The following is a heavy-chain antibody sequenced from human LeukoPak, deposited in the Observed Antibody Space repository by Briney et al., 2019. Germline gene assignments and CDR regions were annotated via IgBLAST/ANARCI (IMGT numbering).Heavy chain of an antibody. V-gene: IGHV3-23*01. Sequence: PGGCLRLAWAAAGFTLSSYAMSWVRQAHGNWLEWVSAISGSGGSTYYADSVKGRFTISRDKSESTLYLQMNSLRAEDTAVYYCAKYLNYFPSASVDYGGQGTLVTVSS. J-gene: IGHJ4*02. CDR3: AKYLNYFPSASVDY. D-gene: IGHD2/OR15-2a*01. CDR1: GFTLSSYA. CDR2: ISGSGGST.